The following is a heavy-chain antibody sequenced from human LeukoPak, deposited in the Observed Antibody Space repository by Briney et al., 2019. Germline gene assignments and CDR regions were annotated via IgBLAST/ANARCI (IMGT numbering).Heavy chain of an antibody. CDR1: GYTFTSYG. CDR2: ISGYNGNT. Sequence: GASVKVSCKASGYTFTSYGISWARQAPGQGLEWVGWISGYNGNTKYAQKYQGRVTMTTDTSTSTAYMELRSLRSDDMAVYYCAKARGSYLAPEKYYYYGMDVWGQGTTVTVSS. CDR3: AKARGSYLAPEKYYYYGMDV. J-gene: IGHJ6*02. V-gene: IGHV1-18*03. D-gene: IGHD1-26*01.